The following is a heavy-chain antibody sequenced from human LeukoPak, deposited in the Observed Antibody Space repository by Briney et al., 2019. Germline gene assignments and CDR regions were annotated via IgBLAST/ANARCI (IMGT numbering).Heavy chain of an antibody. CDR2: ISGSGGTS. Sequence: GGSLRLSCAASGFSFSTYAMTWVRQAPGKGLEWVSVISGSGGTSYYADSVKGRFTISRDNSKNTLYLQMNSLRAEDTAVYYCARGVGTVPAAIHDYWGQGTLVTVSS. CDR1: GFSFSTYA. V-gene: IGHV3-23*01. J-gene: IGHJ4*02. D-gene: IGHD2-2*01. CDR3: ARGVGTVPAAIHDY.